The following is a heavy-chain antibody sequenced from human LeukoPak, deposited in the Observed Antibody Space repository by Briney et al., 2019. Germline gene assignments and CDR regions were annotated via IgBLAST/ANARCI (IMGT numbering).Heavy chain of an antibody. D-gene: IGHD6-19*01. CDR3: ARDRDSSGWFDY. Sequence: SETLSLTCTVSGGSISGFYWGWIRQPPGKGLEWIWFIYYSGSANYNPSLKSRVTMSVDMSKNQFSLKLTSVTAADTAFYYCARDRDSSGWFDYWGQGALVTVSS. CDR1: GGSISGFY. V-gene: IGHV4-59*01. J-gene: IGHJ4*02. CDR2: IYYSGSA.